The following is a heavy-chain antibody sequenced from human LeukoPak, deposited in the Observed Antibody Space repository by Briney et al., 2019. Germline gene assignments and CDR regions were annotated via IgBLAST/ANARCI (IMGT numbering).Heavy chain of an antibody. CDR3: ATTDPTVTHY. CDR1: DGSISGYY. J-gene: IGHJ4*02. D-gene: IGHD4-17*01. Sequence: SETLSLTCTVSDGSISGYYWNWIRQPAGKGLEWIGRIYTSGITNYNPSLKSRVAMSVDTSKNQFSLKLSSVTAADTAVYYCATTDPTVTHYWGQGTLVTVSS. V-gene: IGHV4-4*07. CDR2: IYTSGIT.